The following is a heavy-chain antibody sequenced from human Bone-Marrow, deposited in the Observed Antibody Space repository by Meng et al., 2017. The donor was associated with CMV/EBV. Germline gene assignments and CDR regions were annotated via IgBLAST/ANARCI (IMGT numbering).Heavy chain of an antibody. Sequence: GSLRLSCTVPGGSISSYYWSWIRQPPGKGLEWIGYIYCSGSTNYNPSLKSRVTISVDTSKNQFSLKLSSVTAADTAVYYCARTVAYDFWSGYGYYYYGMDVWGQGTTVTVYS. D-gene: IGHD3-3*01. CDR2: IYCSGST. CDR1: GGSISSYY. J-gene: IGHJ6*02. V-gene: IGHV4-59*01. CDR3: ARTVAYDFWSGYGYYYYGMDV.